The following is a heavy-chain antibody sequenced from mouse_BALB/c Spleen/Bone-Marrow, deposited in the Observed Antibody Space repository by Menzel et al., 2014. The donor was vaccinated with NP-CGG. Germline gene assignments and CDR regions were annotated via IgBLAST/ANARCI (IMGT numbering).Heavy chain of an antibody. CDR3: ARYRPGTYFDY. CDR2: GDPANGNT. V-gene: IGHV14-3*02. D-gene: IGHD2-14*01. J-gene: IGHJ2*01. CDR1: GINIKDTY. Sequence: VQLKESGAELVEPGASVKMSCTASGINIKDTYMHWVKQRPEQGLEWIGRGDPANGNTKYDQKFKGKANIAEATSSNPSSLQHSSLTSNDTAVDYCARYRPGTYFDYWSQVTTLTVSS.